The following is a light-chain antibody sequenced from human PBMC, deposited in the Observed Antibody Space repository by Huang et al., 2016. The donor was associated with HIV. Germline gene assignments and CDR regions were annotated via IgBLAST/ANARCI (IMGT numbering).Light chain of an antibody. V-gene: IGKV4-1*01. J-gene: IGKJ1*01. CDR1: QSLLYSSSNKNF. CDR3: QQYYTTPWT. CDR2: WGS. Sequence: DIVMTQSPDSLAVSLGERATINCKSSQSLLYSSSNKNFLAWYQQKPGQPPKLLIYWGSVRESGVPDRFSGSGSWTDFTLTISSLQAEDVAVYYCQQYYTTPWTFGQGTKVEIK.